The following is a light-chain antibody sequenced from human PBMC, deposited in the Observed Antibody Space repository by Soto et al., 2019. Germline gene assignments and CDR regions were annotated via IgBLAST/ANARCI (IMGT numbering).Light chain of an antibody. CDR2: GAS. CDR3: QQYGSSPRT. CDR1: QSVNSN. V-gene: IGKV3-20*01. Sequence: EIVLTQSPCTLSLSPGARATLSCRASQSVNSNLAWYRQKPGQAPRLLIYGASSRATGIPDRFSGSGSGTDFTLTISRLEPEDFAVYYCQQYGSSPRTFGQGTKVDIK. J-gene: IGKJ1*01.